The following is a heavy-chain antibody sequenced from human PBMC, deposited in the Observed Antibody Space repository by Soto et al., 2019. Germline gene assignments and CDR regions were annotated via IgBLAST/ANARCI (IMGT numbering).Heavy chain of an antibody. V-gene: IGHV1-8*01. J-gene: IGHJ6*02. CDR1: GYTFTSYD. Sequence: QVQLVQSGAEVKKPGASVKVSCKDPGYTFTSYDINWVRQATGQGLEWMGWMNPNSGNTGYAQKFQGRVTMTRNTSISTAYMELSSLRSEDTAVYYCARWPDGYYYYGMDVWGQGTTVTVSS. CDR3: ARWPDGYYYYGMDV. CDR2: MNPNSGNT.